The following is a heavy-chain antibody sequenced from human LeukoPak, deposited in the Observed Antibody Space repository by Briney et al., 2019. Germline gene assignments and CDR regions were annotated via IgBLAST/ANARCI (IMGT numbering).Heavy chain of an antibody. Sequence: ASVKVSCKASGYTFTGYYMHWVRQAPGQGLEWMGRINPNSGGTNYAQKLQGRVTMTRDTSISTAYMELSRLRSDDTAVYYCASGEIAAAGRDYYYYYMDVWGKGTTVTVSS. V-gene: IGHV1-2*06. J-gene: IGHJ6*03. D-gene: IGHD6-13*01. CDR3: ASGEIAAAGRDYYYYYMDV. CDR2: INPNSGGT. CDR1: GYTFTGYY.